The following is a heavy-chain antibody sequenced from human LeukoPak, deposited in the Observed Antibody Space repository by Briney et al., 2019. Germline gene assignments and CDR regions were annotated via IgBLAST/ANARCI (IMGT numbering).Heavy chain of an antibody. J-gene: IGHJ5*02. V-gene: IGHV5-51*01. CDR3: ARLDYYDSSGYDNWFDP. D-gene: IGHD3-22*01. CDR2: IYPGDSDT. CDR1: GYSFTSYW. Sequence: GESLKISCKGSGYSFTSYWIGWVRQMPGKGLEWMGIIYPGDSDTRYGPSFQGQVTISADKSISTAYLQWSSLKASDTAMYYCARLDYYDSSGYDNWFDPWGQGTLVTVSS.